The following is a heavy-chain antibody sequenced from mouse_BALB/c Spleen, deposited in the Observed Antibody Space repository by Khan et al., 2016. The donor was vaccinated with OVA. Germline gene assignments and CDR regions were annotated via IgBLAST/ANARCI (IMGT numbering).Heavy chain of an antibody. CDR1: GYTFTDYS. J-gene: IGHJ2*01. CDR2: INTETVEP. CDR3: TRIYGYGGY. Sequence: QIQLVQSGPELKKPGETVKISCKASGYTFTDYSMHWVKQTPGKGLKWLGWINTETVEPAYADDFEGRFAFSLETSANTAYLQINNLKNEDTATYFCTRIYGYGGYWGQGTTLTVSS. V-gene: IGHV9-2-1*01. D-gene: IGHD2-2*01.